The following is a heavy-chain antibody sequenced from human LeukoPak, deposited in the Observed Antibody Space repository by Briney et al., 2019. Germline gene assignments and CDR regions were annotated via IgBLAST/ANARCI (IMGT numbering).Heavy chain of an antibody. D-gene: IGHD6-13*01. V-gene: IGHV4-59*08. Sequence: LETLSLTCTVSGGSISSYYWSWIRQPPGKGLEWIGYIYYSGSTNYNPSLKSRVTISVDTSKNQFSLKLSSVTAADTAVYYCARSSSWYGSFDYWGQGTLVTVSS. CDR2: IYYSGST. J-gene: IGHJ4*02. CDR3: ARSSSWYGSFDY. CDR1: GGSISSYY.